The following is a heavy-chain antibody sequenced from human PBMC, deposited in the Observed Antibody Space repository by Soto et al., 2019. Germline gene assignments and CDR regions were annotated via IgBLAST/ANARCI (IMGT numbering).Heavy chain of an antibody. J-gene: IGHJ4*02. D-gene: IGHD6-19*01. Sequence: EVQVAESGGGLVQPGRSLRLSCAASGFTFHNFAMHWVRQAPGKGLEWVSGIAWDGGSRGYAGSVKGRFTISRDNVRNSLYLQMRRLRAEDTAMYYCAKEGAVSMGYFDLWGQGTLVIVSS. CDR1: GFTFHNFA. V-gene: IGHV3-9*01. CDR3: AKEGAVSMGYFDL. CDR2: IAWDGGSR.